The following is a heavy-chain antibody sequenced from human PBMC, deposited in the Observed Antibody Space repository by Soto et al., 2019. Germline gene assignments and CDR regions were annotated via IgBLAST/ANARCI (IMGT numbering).Heavy chain of an antibody. CDR2: ISAYNGNT. Sequence: QIQLVQSGGEVKKPGASVKVSCKSSGYTFISHSITWVRQAPGQGLEWMGRISAYNGNTNYAQKLQGRVTMTTDTSTSTACMELRSLRSDETAVEYCARGAFCGGAPGCRDMDVWGQGTTVTVSS. CDR3: ARGAFCGGAPGCRDMDV. V-gene: IGHV1-18*01. D-gene: IGHD2-21*01. J-gene: IGHJ6*02. CDR1: GYTFISHS.